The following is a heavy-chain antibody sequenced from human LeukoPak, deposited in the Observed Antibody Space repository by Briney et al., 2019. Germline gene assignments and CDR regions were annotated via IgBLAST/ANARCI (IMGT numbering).Heavy chain of an antibody. CDR1: GFTFSSYG. J-gene: IGHJ4*02. CDR3: ARDPETIAAAVNFDY. CDR2: ISSSSSYI. V-gene: IGHV3-21*01. D-gene: IGHD6-13*01. Sequence: GGSLRLPCAASGFTFSSYGMHWVRQAPGKGLEWVSSISSSSSYIYYADSVKGRFTISRDNAKNSLYLQMNSLRAEDTAVYYCARDPETIAAAVNFDYWGQGTLVTVSS.